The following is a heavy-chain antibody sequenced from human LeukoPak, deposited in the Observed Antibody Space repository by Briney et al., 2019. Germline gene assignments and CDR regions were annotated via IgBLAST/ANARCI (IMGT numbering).Heavy chain of an antibody. CDR2: ISAYNGNT. J-gene: IGHJ4*02. CDR3: ARNGRTNCSGGSCYLDY. Sequence: ASVKVSCKASGYTFTSYGISWVRQAPGQGLEWMGWISAYNGNTNYAQKLQGRVTMTTDTSTSTAYMELRSLRSDDTAVYYCARNGRTNCSGGSCYLDYWAREPWSPSPQ. D-gene: IGHD2-15*01. V-gene: IGHV1-18*01. CDR1: GYTFTSYG.